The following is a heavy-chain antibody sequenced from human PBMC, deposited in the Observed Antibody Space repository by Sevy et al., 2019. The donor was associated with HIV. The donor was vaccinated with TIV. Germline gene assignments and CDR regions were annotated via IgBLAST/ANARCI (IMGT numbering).Heavy chain of an antibody. Sequence: ASVKVSCKASGYTFTSHYIYWVRQAPGQGLEWMALINPSGGYKVYAQKFQGRVSVTADTSTSTAFMDLGSIRSEDTADFYCARATSCGSDCCFLESWGPGTLVTVSS. CDR3: ARATSCGSDCCFLES. D-gene: IGHD2-21*02. CDR1: GYTFTSHY. CDR2: INPSGGYK. V-gene: IGHV1-46*01. J-gene: IGHJ4*02.